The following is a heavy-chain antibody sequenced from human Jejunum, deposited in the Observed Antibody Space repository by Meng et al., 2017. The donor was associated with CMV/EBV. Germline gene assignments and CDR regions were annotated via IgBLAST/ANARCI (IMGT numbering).Heavy chain of an antibody. D-gene: IGHD6-6*01. CDR3: ARFIPAPHGGDY. CDR1: GYTFTDYY. CDR2: LNPNTGGT. Sequence: KASGYTFTDYYIHWVRQAPGQGLEWMGWLNPNTGGTVYAPNFQGRVTMTRYTSFSTAYLEMNSLTSDDTAVYYCARFIPAPHGGDYWGQGTLVTVSS. V-gene: IGHV1-2*02. J-gene: IGHJ4*02.